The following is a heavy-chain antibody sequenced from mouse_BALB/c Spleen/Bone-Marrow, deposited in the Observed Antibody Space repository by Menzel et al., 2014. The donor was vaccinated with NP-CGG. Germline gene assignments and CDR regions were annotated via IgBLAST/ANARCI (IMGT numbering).Heavy chain of an antibody. D-gene: IGHD2-4*01. Sequence: VKLQESGPELVKPGASVRISCKASGYTFTSFYIHWVRQRPGQGLEWIGWIYPGDFNTKYNEKFKGKATLTADKSSSTAFMQLSSLTSEDSAVYFCARKSQRAYDSMIYWGQGTSVTVSS. V-gene: IGHV1S56*01. CDR3: ARKSQRAYDSMIY. CDR2: IYPGDFNT. J-gene: IGHJ4*01. CDR1: GYTFTSFY.